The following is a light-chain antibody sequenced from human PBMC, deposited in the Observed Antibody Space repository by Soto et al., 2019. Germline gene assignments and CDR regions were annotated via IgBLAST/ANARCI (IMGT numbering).Light chain of an antibody. CDR2: KAS. CDR1: QSISSW. Sequence: DIQMTQSPSTLSASVGDRVTITCRASQSISSWLAWYQQKPGKAPKLLIYKASSLESGVPSRFSGSGSGTEFSLTISSLQPDDFATSYCQQYNSYSKTFGQGTKVELK. CDR3: QQYNSYSKT. V-gene: IGKV1-5*03. J-gene: IGKJ1*01.